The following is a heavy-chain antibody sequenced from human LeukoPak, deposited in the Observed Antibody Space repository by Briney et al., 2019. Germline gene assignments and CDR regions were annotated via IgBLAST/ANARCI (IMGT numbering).Heavy chain of an antibody. J-gene: IGHJ4*02. CDR3: ALGDSSGYYYAY. Sequence: GGSLRLSCAASGFTFSSYAMSWVRQAPGKGLEWVSTISGSGGSTDYADSVKGRFTISRDNSKNTLSLQVNSLRAEDTPVYYCALGDSSGYYYAYWGQGTLVTVSS. CDR1: GFTFSSYA. CDR2: ISGSGGST. D-gene: IGHD3-22*01. V-gene: IGHV3-23*01.